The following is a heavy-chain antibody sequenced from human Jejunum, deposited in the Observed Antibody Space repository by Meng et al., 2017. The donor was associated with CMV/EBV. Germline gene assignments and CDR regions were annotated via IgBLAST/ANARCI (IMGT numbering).Heavy chain of an antibody. D-gene: IGHD3-16*01. CDR2: IQNDESHK. CDR3: SGGLGWYFDY. J-gene: IGHJ4*02. V-gene: IGHV3-30*02. CDR1: GFTFSTYG. Sequence: CAASGFTFSTYGVHWVRHPPGKGLEWVAFIQNDESHKYYADSVKGRFTISRDNAKNSLYLQMNSLRAEDTAVYYCSGGLGWYFDYWGQGTLVTVSS.